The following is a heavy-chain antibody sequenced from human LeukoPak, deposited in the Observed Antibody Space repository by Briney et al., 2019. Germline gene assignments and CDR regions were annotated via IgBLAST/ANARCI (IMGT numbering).Heavy chain of an antibody. Sequence: SVKVSCKASGGTFSSYAISWVRQAPGQGLEWMGGFIPIFGTANYAQKFQGRVTITTDESTSTAYMELSSLRSEDTALYYCASHYYDSSGYYWDAFDIWGQGTMVTVSS. CDR1: GGTFSSYA. J-gene: IGHJ3*02. D-gene: IGHD3-22*01. V-gene: IGHV1-69*05. CDR3: ASHYYDSSGYYWDAFDI. CDR2: FIPIFGTA.